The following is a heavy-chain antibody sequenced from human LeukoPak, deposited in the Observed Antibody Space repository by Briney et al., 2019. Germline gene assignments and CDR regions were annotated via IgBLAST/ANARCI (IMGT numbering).Heavy chain of an antibody. CDR2: IYYSGST. Sequence: SETLSLTCTVSGGSISSYYWSWIRQPPGKGLEWIGYIYYSGSTNYNPSLKSRVTISVDTSKNQFSLKLSSVTAADTAVYYCARDGYEGSHYYYYYGMDVWGQGTTVTVSS. D-gene: IGHD5-12*01. J-gene: IGHJ6*02. V-gene: IGHV4-59*01. CDR1: GGSISSYY. CDR3: ARDGYEGSHYYYYYGMDV.